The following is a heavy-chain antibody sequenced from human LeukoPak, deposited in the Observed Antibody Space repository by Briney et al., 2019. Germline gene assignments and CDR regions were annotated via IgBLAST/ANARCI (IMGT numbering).Heavy chain of an antibody. V-gene: IGHV4-34*01. J-gene: IGHJ4*02. CDR3: ASGIAVAGPVDY. Sequence: SGTLSLTCAVYGGSFSGYYWSWIRQPPGKGLEWIGEINHSGSTNYNPSLKSRVTISVDTSKNQFSLKLSSVTAADTAVYYCASGIAVAGPVDYWGQGTLVTVSS. D-gene: IGHD6-19*01. CDR1: GGSFSGYY. CDR2: INHSGST.